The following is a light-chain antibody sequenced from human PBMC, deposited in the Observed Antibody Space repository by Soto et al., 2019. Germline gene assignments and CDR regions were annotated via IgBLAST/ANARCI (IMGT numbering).Light chain of an antibody. CDR1: QSLLHITGETF. CDR2: EVS. V-gene: IGKV2D-29*02. J-gene: IGKJ5*01. CDR3: MQSTQLPPT. Sequence: DVVMTQTPLSLSVAPRQPASISCKSSQSLLHITGETFLCWYLQKPGQSPQLLIYEVSTGVSGVPDRFSGSGSGTDFTLEISRVETDDVGIYYCMQSTQLPPTFGQGTRLGIE.